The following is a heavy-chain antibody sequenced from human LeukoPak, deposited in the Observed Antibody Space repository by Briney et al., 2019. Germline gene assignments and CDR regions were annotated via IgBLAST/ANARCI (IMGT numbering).Heavy chain of an antibody. V-gene: IGHV3-53*01. CDR2: IYSGGTT. D-gene: IGHD3-22*01. Sequence: HPGRSLRLSCAASGFTFSSHAMHWVRQAPGKGLEWVSVIYSGGTTYYADSVKGRFTISRDNSKNTLYLQMNSLRAEDTAVYYCAKASYDSSGYYYFDYWGQGTLVTVSS. J-gene: IGHJ4*02. CDR1: GFTFSSHA. CDR3: AKASYDSSGYYYFDY.